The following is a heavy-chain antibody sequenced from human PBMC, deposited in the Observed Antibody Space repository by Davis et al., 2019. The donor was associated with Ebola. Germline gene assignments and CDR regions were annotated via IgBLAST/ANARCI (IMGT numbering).Heavy chain of an antibody. CDR3: ARDGRGASGWFDP. CDR1: GGTFSSYA. V-gene: IGHV1-69*13. J-gene: IGHJ5*02. Sequence: SVKVSCKASGGTFSSYAISWVRQAPGQGLEWMGGIIPIFGTANYAQKFQGRVTITADESTSTAYMELSRLRSDDTAVYYCARDGRGASGWFDPWGQGTLVTVSS. D-gene: IGHD2-15*01. CDR2: IIPIFGTA.